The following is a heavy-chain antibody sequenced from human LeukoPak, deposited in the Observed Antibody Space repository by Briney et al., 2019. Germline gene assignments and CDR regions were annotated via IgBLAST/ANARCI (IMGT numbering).Heavy chain of an antibody. CDR1: GYTLTELS. CDR2: FDPEDGET. V-gene: IGHV1-24*01. D-gene: IGHD3-10*01. J-gene: IGHJ4*02. CDR3: ATTHGGYFDY. Sequence: GASVKVSCTVSGYTLTELSMHWVRPAPGKGLEWMGGFDPEDGETIYAQKFQGRVTMTEDTSTDTAYMELSSLRSEDTAVYYCATTHGGYFDYWGQGTLVTVSS.